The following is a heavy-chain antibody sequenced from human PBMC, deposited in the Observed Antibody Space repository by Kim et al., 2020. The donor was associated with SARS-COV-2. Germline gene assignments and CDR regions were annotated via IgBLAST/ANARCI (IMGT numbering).Heavy chain of an antibody. J-gene: IGHJ6*02. CDR1: GGTFSSYA. D-gene: IGHD3-10*01. V-gene: IGHV1-69*13. CDR3: ARVGKKYYYGSGSPNGMDV. Sequence: SVKVSCKASGGTFSSYAISWVRQAPGQGLEWMGGIIPIFGTANYAQKFQGRVTITADESTSTAYMELSSLRSEDTAVYYCARVGKKYYYGSGSPNGMDVWGQGTTVTVSS. CDR2: IIPIFGTA.